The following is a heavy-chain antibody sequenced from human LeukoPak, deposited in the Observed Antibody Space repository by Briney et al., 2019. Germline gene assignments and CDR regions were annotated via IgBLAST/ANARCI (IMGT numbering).Heavy chain of an antibody. D-gene: IGHD5-18*01. V-gene: IGHV4-30-2*01. CDR1: GGSISSGDYH. J-gene: IGHJ4*02. Sequence: SQTLSLTCTVSGGSISSGDYHWSWIRQPPGKGLEWIGYIYLSGNAYYNPSLKSRVTISVDTSKNQFSLKLSSVTAADTAVYYCARGYSYGPLGYWGQGTLVTVSS. CDR2: IYLSGNA. CDR3: ARGYSYGPLGY.